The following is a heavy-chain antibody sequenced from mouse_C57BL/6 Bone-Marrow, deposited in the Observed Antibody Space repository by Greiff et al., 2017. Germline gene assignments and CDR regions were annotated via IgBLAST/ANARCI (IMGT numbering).Heavy chain of an antibody. CDR1: GYTFTSYW. Sequence: QVQLQQSGAELVKPGASVKVSCKASGYTFTSYWMHWVKQRPGQGLEWIGRINPSDSATNYNQKFKGKATLTVDKSSSTAYMQLSSLTSEDSAVYYCGIGYYGSSYSMDYWGQGTSVTVSS. CDR2: INPSDSAT. D-gene: IGHD1-1*01. V-gene: IGHV1-74*01. CDR3: GIGYYGSSYSMDY. J-gene: IGHJ4*01.